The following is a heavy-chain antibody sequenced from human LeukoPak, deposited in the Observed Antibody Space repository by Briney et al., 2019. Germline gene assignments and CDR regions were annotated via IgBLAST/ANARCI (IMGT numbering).Heavy chain of an antibody. CDR2: ISAYNGLT. D-gene: IGHD6-13*01. J-gene: IGHJ4*02. CDR3: ARICCPASATWYPDDY. V-gene: IGHV1-18*01. Sequence: ASVKVSCKASGYTFTTSAISWVRQAPGQGLEWMGWISAYNGLTEFAQRFQGRLTLTSDIATTTAYMELRSLSSDDTAVYYCARICCPASATWYPDDYWGQGTLVTVSS. CDR1: GYTFTTSA.